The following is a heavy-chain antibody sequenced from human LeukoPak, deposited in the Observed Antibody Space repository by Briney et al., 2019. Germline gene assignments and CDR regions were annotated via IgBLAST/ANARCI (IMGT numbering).Heavy chain of an antibody. CDR3: ARSFKYGDDKTRGYGMDV. Sequence: SETLSLTCIVSGGSLSPHYWSWIRQTPGKGLEFIGYVLSSGRTSYNPSLKSRVIISIDTSNHNISLKLSSVTAADTAVYYCARSFKYGDDKTRGYGMDVWGQGTTVIVSS. J-gene: IGHJ6*02. CDR2: VLSSGRT. V-gene: IGHV4-59*08. CDR1: GGSLSPHY. D-gene: IGHD4-17*01.